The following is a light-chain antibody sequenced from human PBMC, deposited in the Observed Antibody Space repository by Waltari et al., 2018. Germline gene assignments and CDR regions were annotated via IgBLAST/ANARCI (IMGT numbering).Light chain of an antibody. Sequence: EIVLTQSPGTLSLSPGERAPPPCRASQNISTDYLAWYQQRPGQSPRLLIYGASSRATGTPDRFSGSGSGTDFTLTISRLEPEDFAVYYCHHYGSSPWTFGQGTKVEI. CDR2: GAS. CDR3: HHYGSSPWT. CDR1: QNISTDY. J-gene: IGKJ1*01. V-gene: IGKV3-20*01.